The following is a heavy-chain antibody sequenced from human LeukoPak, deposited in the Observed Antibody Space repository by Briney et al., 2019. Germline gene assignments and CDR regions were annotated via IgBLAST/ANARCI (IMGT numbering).Heavy chain of an antibody. D-gene: IGHD1-26*01. J-gene: IGHJ5*01. CDR2: IPHDGSSA. Sequence: GGSLRLSCTASGFTFTRNCMHWVRQAPSKGLEWVAAIPHDGSSALYADSVKGQFIISRDNSKNTQYLQMNSLRIEDSAVYYCATGSDFYYDSWGQGILVTVSS. CDR3: ATGSDFYYDS. CDR1: GFTFTRNC. V-gene: IGHV3-30-3*01.